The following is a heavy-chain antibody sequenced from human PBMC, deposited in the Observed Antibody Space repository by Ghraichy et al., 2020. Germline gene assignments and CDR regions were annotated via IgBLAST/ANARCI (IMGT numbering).Heavy chain of an antibody. CDR2: VNPSDDTT. V-gene: IGHV1-46*01. CDR1: ADTFSRYY. Sequence: ASVKVSCKPSADTFSRYYMHWVRQAPGQGLEWMGLVNPSDDTTDYAQKFQGRLTLTRDTSTRTVYMELSSLRSNDTAVYSCARVSTGWYFDYWGQGTLVTVSS. D-gene: IGHD6-19*01. J-gene: IGHJ4*02. CDR3: ARVSTGWYFDY.